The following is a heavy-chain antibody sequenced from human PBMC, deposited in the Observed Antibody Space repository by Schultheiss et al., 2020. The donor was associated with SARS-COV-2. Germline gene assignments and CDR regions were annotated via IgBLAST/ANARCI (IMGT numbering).Heavy chain of an antibody. CDR2: ISSSGSNI. Sequence: GGSLRLSCAASGFTFSSYAMSWVRQTPGKGLEWVSYISSSGSNIYYADSVKGRFTISRDNAKNSLYLQMNSLRAEDTAVYYCASGGGYYSAAFDIWGQGTMVTVSS. V-gene: IGHV3-48*03. CDR1: GFTFSSYA. D-gene: IGHD3-22*01. CDR3: ASGGGYYSAAFDI. J-gene: IGHJ3*02.